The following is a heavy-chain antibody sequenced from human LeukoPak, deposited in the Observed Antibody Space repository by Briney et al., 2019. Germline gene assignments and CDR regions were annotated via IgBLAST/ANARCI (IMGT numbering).Heavy chain of an antibody. J-gene: IGHJ4*02. D-gene: IGHD5-24*01. V-gene: IGHV3-30*19. CDR3: ARDWGYNPEGLDY. Sequence: GRSLRLSCAASGFTFSSHGMHWVRQAPGKGLEWVAVISYDGSNKYYADSVKGRFTISRDNSKNTLYLQMNSLRAEDTAVYYCARDWGYNPEGLDYWGQGTLVTVSS. CDR1: GFTFSSHG. CDR2: ISYDGSNK.